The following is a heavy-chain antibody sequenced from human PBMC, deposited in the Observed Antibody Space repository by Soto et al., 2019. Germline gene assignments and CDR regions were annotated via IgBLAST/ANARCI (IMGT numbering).Heavy chain of an antibody. CDR1: GGSISSSNW. V-gene: IGHV4-4*02. J-gene: IGHJ4*02. CDR3: ATDSLGYCSGGSCYAFDY. Sequence: QVQLQESGPGLVKPSGTLSLTCAVSGGSISSSNWWSWVRQPPGKGLEWIGEIYHSGSTNYNPSXKSRVTISVDXXKXQXPLKLSSVTAADTAVYYCATDSLGYCSGGSCYAFDYWGQGTLVTVSS. D-gene: IGHD2-15*01. CDR2: IYHSGST.